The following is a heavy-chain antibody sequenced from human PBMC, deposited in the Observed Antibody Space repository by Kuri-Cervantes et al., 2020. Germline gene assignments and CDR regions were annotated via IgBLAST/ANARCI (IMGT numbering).Heavy chain of an antibody. V-gene: IGHV3-7*01. J-gene: IGHJ4*02. D-gene: IGHD6-13*01. CDR2: IKQDGSEK. CDR3: ARESIAAAGIG. Sequence: GESLKISCAASGFTFSSYWMSWVRQAPGKGLEWVANIKQDGSEKYYVDSVKGRFTISRDNSKNTLYLQMNSLRAEDTAVYYCARESIAAAGIGWGQGTLVTVSS. CDR1: GFTFSSYW.